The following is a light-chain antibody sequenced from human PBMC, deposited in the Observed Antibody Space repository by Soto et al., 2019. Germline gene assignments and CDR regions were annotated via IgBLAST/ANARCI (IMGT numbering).Light chain of an antibody. CDR3: SSYAGSSNLV. V-gene: IGLV2-8*01. CDR2: DVT. Sequence: QSVLTQPPSASGSPGQSVTISCTGTSSDVGGYNFVSWYQQHPGKAPKLMIYDVTKRPSGVPDRFSGSKSGNTASLTVSGLQAEDEADYYCSSYAGSSNLVFGGGTKVTVL. CDR1: SSDVGGYNF. J-gene: IGLJ2*01.